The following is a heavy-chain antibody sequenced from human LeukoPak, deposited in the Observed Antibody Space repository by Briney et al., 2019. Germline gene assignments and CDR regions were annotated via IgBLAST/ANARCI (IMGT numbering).Heavy chain of an antibody. CDR3: ARHYYDSSGYDGFDI. V-gene: IGHV4-59*08. D-gene: IGHD3-22*01. CDR1: GGSISSYS. Sequence: PSETLSLTCTVSGGSISSYSWSWIRQPPGEGLGWIGYIYYSGSTNYNPSLKSRVTISVDTSKNQFSLKLSSVTAADTAVYYCARHYYDSSGYDGFDIWGQGTMVTVSS. J-gene: IGHJ3*02. CDR2: IYYSGST.